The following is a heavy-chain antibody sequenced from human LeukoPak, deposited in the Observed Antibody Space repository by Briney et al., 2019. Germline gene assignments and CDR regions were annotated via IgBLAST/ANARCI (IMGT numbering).Heavy chain of an antibody. J-gene: IGHJ4*02. CDR3: ARGGGNVFDY. CDR1: GLTFSDYY. V-gene: IGHV3-11*04. CDR2: IGSTTNTI. Sequence: GGSLRLSCAASGLTFSDYYMSWIRQAPGKGLEWVSYIGSTTNTISYADSVKGRFTISRDNAKNSLYLQMNSLRAEDTAVYYCARGGGNVFDYWGQGTLVTVSS. D-gene: IGHD3-16*01.